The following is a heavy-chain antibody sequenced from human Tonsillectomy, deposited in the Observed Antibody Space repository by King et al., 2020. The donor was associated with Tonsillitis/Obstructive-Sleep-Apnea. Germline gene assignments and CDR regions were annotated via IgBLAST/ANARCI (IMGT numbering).Heavy chain of an antibody. CDR2: IIPIFGTA. J-gene: IGHJ6*03. D-gene: IGHD3-10*01. CDR3: ARESTMVQGVIIPRRYYYMDV. Sequence: QLVQSGAEVKKPGSSVKVSCKASGGTFSSYAISWVRQAPGQGLEWMGGIIPIFGTANYAQKFQGRVTITADESTSTAYMELSSLRSEDTAVYYCARESTMVQGVIIPRRYYYMDVGAKGPRSPSP. CDR1: GGTFSSYA. V-gene: IGHV1-69*01.